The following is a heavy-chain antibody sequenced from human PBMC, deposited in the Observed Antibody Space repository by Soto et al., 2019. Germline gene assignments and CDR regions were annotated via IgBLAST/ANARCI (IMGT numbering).Heavy chain of an antibody. Sequence: GGSLRLSCAASGFTFSSYAMTWVRQVPGKGLEWVSGISGSGGSTYYADSVKGRFTISRDNSKNTLYLQMNSLRAEDTAVYYCAKVPYDFWSGYYTGPSFDYWGQGTLVTVSS. CDR2: ISGSGGST. CDR3: AKVPYDFWSGYYTGPSFDY. V-gene: IGHV3-23*01. CDR1: GFTFSSYA. J-gene: IGHJ4*02. D-gene: IGHD3-3*01.